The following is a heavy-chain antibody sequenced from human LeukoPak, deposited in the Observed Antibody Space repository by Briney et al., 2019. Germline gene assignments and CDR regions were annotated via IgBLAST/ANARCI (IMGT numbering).Heavy chain of an antibody. D-gene: IGHD3-22*01. CDR1: GGSISSYY. J-gene: IGHJ4*02. Sequence: PSETLSLTCTVSGGSISSYYWSWIRQPAGKGLEWIGRIYTSGSTNHNPSLKSRVTMSVDTSKNQFSLKLSSVTAADTAVYYCAGTTYYYDSSGSYYFDYWGQGTLVTVSS. CDR3: AGTTYYYDSSGSYYFDY. V-gene: IGHV4-4*07. CDR2: IYTSGST.